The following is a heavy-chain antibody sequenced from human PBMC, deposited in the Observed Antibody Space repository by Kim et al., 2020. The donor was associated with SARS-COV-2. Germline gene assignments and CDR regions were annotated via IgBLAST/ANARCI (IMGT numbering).Heavy chain of an antibody. D-gene: IGHD3-16*01. Sequence: KRSGGGTNYAQKFQGRVTMTGDTSTNTVYMELSSLRSEDTAEYYCAKEGGRWGQGTLVTVSS. J-gene: IGHJ4*02. CDR3: AKEGGR. CDR2: KRSGGGT. V-gene: IGHV1-46*01.